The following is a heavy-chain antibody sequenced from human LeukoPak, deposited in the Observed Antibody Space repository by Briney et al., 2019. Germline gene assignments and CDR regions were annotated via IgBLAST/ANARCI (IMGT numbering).Heavy chain of an antibody. CDR3: ARDQRRFGSGDAFDI. CDR2: IISSSSYI. Sequence: GGSLKLSCAAPGFTFSSYSMNWVRKAPGKGLDWVSSIISSSSYIYYADSVKGRFTISRDNAKNSLYLQMNSLRAEDTAVYYCARDQRRFGSGDAFDIWGQGTMVTVSS. CDR1: GFTFSSYS. J-gene: IGHJ3*02. D-gene: IGHD3-10*01. V-gene: IGHV3-21*01.